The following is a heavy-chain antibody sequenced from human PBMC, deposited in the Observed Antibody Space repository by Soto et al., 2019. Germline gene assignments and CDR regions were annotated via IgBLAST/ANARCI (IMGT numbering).Heavy chain of an antibody. J-gene: IGHJ6*02. Sequence: GSLRLSCAASGFTFSTYAMAWVRQAPGKGLEWIGYIYYSGSTNYNPSPKSRVTISVDTSKNQFSLKLSSVTAADTAVYYCASSNIAAAGFYYYGMDVWGRGTTVTVSS. V-gene: IGHV4-59*01. CDR2: IYYSGST. CDR1: GFTFSTYA. D-gene: IGHD6-13*01. CDR3: ASSNIAAAGFYYYGMDV.